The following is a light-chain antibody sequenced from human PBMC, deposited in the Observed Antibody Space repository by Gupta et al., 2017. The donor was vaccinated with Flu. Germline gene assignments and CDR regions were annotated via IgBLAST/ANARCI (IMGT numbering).Light chain of an antibody. CDR3: QQSYSSPPT. V-gene: IGKV1-39*01. CDR1: QTISVY. J-gene: IGKJ4*01. CDR2: EAS. Sequence: DIQMTHSPSSLSASVGDRVTITCRASQTISVYLNWYQQKAGKAPKLLIYEASILQSGVSSRFGGSGSGTDFTLTISSLQPEDFATYYCQQSYSSPPTFGGGTKVEI.